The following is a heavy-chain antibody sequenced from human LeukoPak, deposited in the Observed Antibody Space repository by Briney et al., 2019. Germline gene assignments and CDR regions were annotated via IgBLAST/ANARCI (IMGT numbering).Heavy chain of an antibody. CDR1: GGSISSGSYY. Sequence: SETLSLTCTVSGGSISSGSYYWSWIRQPAGKGLEWIGRIYTSGSTNYNPSLKSRVTISVDTSKNQFSLKLSSVTAADTAVYYCARDRPSYYYYYYMDVWGKGTTVTVSS. V-gene: IGHV4-61*02. CDR3: ARDRPSYYYYYYMDV. J-gene: IGHJ6*03. CDR2: IYTSGST.